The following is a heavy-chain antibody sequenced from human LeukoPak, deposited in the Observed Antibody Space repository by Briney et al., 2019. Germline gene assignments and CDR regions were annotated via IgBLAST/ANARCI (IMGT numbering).Heavy chain of an antibody. CDR2: IYYSGST. CDR1: GGSISSSSYY. D-gene: IGHD3-3*01. J-gene: IGHJ4*02. CDR3: ASMYYDFWSGSLPLFDY. Sequence: SETLSLTCTVSGGSISSSSYYWGWIRQPPGKGLEWIGSIYYSGSTYYNPSLKSRVTISVDTSKNQFSLKLSSVTAADTAVYYCASMYYDFWSGSLPLFDYWGRGTLVTVSS. V-gene: IGHV4-39*07.